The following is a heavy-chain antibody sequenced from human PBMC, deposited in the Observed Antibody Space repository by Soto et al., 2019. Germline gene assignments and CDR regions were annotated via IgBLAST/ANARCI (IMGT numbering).Heavy chain of an antibody. J-gene: IGHJ6*02. CDR3: TRNHQGSSWYYYYYGMDV. CDR1: GFTVSSKY. Sequence: GGSLRLSCAASGFTVSSKYMSWFRQAPGKGLEWVGFIRSKAYGGTTEYAASVKGRFTISRDDSKSIAYLQMNSLKTEDTAVYYCTRNHQGSSWYYYYYGMDVWGQGTTVTVSS. CDR2: IRSKAYGGTT. D-gene: IGHD6-13*01. V-gene: IGHV3-49*03.